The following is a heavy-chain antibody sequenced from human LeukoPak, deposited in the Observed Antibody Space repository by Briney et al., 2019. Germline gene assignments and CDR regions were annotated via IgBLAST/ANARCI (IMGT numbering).Heavy chain of an antibody. D-gene: IGHD3-22*01. CDR1: GFTFSSYA. J-gene: IGHJ4*02. Sequence: GGSLRLSCAASGFTFSSYAMHWVRQAPGKGLEWVSAISGSGGSTYYADSVKGRFTISRDNSKNTLYLQMNSLRAEDTAVYYCAKPQPYYYDSSGYYPTDYWGQGTLVTVSS. CDR3: AKPQPYYYDSSGYYPTDY. CDR2: ISGSGGST. V-gene: IGHV3-23*01.